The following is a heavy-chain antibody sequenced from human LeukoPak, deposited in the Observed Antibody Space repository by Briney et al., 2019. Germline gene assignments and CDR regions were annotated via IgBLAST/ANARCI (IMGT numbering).Heavy chain of an antibody. Sequence: GGSLRLSCSASGFTLSDYGMSWVRQAPGKGLEWVSYITMNSVRFYADSVKGRFTISRDNDKNPLYLQMNSLRDEDTAVYYCTRRRYQLLGTNGCCGRGSVATVSS. V-gene: IGHV3-48*02. CDR2: ITMNSVR. CDR3: TRRRYQLLGTNGC. D-gene: IGHD2-2*01. CDR1: GFTLSDYG. J-gene: IGHJ1*01.